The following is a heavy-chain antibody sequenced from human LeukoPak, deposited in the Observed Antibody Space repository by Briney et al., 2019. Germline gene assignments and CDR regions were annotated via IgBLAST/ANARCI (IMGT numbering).Heavy chain of an antibody. CDR1: GGSISSSSYY. J-gene: IGHJ4*02. Sequence: SETLSLTCTVSGGSISSSSYYWGWIRQPPGKGLEWIRSIYYSGSTYYNPSLKSRVTISVDTSKNQFSLKLSSVTAADTAVYYCAEITVTSSHYYDSSGYYYGGVFDYWGQGTLVTVSS. CDR3: AEITVTSSHYYDSSGYYYGGVFDY. CDR2: IYYSGST. D-gene: IGHD3-22*01. V-gene: IGHV4-39*01.